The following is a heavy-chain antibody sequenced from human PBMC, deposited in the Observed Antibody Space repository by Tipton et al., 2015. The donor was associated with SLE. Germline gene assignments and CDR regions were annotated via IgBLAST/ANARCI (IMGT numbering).Heavy chain of an antibody. V-gene: IGHV4-39*07. Sequence: TLSLTCTVSGGSIRSYYWAWIRQPPGKGLEWIGSIYYRGSTYYNPSLKSRVTLSGDTSKNQFSLKLSSVTAADTAVYYCASPGIAVAFDYWGQGTLVTVSS. CDR3: ASPGIAVAFDY. D-gene: IGHD6-19*01. CDR1: GGSIRSYY. J-gene: IGHJ4*02. CDR2: IYYRGST.